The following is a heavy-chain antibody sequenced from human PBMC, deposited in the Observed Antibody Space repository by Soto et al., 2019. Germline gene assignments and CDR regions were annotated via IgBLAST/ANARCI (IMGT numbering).Heavy chain of an antibody. V-gene: IGHV3-53*01. CDR1: GFTVSSNY. D-gene: IGHD3-3*01. J-gene: IGHJ6*02. CDR2: IYSGGST. Sequence: GGSLRLSCAASGFTVSSNYMSWVRQAPGKGLEWVSVIYSGGSTYYADSVKGRFTISRDNSKNTLYLQMNSLRAEDTAVYYCARDTASITIFGVVTPYYYGMDVWGQGTTVTVSS. CDR3: ARDTASITIFGVVTPYYYGMDV.